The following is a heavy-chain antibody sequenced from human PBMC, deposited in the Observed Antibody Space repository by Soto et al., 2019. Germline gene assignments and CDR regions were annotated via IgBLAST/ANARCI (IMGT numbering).Heavy chain of an antibody. CDR2: TYYRSRWYN. J-gene: IGHJ6*03. Sequence: PSQTLSLTCAISGDSVSSNSAVWNGCRQSPSRGLEWLGRTYYRSRWYNDYAVSVKSRITVNPDTSKNQFSLHLNSVTPEDTAVDYCAGTPSLQSYYRDIRDKGTTVTVSS. CDR3: AGTPSLQSYYRDI. CDR1: GDSVSSNSAV. V-gene: IGHV6-1*01. D-gene: IGHD1-7*01.